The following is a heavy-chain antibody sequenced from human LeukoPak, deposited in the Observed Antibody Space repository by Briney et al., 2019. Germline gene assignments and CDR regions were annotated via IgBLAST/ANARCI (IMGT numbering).Heavy chain of an antibody. Sequence: GGSLRLSCAASGFTFSDYFMSWIRQAPGKGLEWVSYISSSGSTIYYADSVKGRFTISRDNAKNSLYLQMNSLRAEDTAVYYCARESRRVGEGDFDFWGQGTLVTVSS. CDR3: ARESRRVGEGDFDF. CDR1: GFTFSDYF. CDR2: ISSSGSTI. V-gene: IGHV3-11*04. D-gene: IGHD1-26*01. J-gene: IGHJ4*02.